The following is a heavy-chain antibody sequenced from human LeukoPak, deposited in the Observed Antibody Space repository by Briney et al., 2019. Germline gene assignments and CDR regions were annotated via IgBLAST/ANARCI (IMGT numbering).Heavy chain of an antibody. J-gene: IGHJ6*03. Sequence: SETLSLTCAVYGGSFSGYYWSWIRQPPGKGLEWIGEINHSGSSNYNPSLKSRVTISVDTSKNRFSLKLSSVTAADTAVYYCARGAAARPGYYYYMDVWGKGTTVTVSS. D-gene: IGHD6-6*01. CDR1: GGSFSGYY. CDR3: ARGAAARPGYYYYMDV. V-gene: IGHV4-34*01. CDR2: INHSGSS.